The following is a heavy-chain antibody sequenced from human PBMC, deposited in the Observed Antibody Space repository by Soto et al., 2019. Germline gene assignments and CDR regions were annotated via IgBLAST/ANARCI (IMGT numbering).Heavy chain of an antibody. D-gene: IGHD1-20*01. CDR3: ARVSSYNDAFDI. Sequence: PGGSLRLSWAASGFTFSSHSMNWVRQAPGKGLEWVSSISSSSSYIYYADSVKGRFTISRDNAKNSLYLQMNSLRAEDTAVYYCARVSSYNDAFDIWGQGTMVTVSS. V-gene: IGHV3-21*01. J-gene: IGHJ3*02. CDR2: ISSSSSYI. CDR1: GFTFSSHS.